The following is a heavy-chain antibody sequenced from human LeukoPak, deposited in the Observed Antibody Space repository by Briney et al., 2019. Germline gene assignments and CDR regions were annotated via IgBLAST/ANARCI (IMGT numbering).Heavy chain of an antibody. J-gene: IGHJ4*02. CDR1: GYTFTGYY. CDR3: ARDRVVGDYVWGRGSDY. D-gene: IGHD3-16*01. Sequence: GASVKVSCKASGYTFTGYYMHWVRQAPGQGLEWMGWINPNSGGTNYAQKFQGRVTMTRDTSISTAYMELSRLRSDDTAVYYCARDRVVGDYVWGRGSDYWGQGTLVTVSS. V-gene: IGHV1-2*02. CDR2: INPNSGGT.